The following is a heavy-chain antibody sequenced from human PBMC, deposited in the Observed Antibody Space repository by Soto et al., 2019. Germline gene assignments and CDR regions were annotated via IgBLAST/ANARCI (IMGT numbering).Heavy chain of an antibody. Sequence: ASVKVSCKASGYTFTSYGISWVRQAPGQGLEWMGRISPILGIANYAQKFQGRVTITADKSTSTAYMELSSLRSEDTAVYYCARDLLGEQWLVRPIWGQGTMVTVSS. CDR3: ARDLLGEQWLVRPI. CDR1: GYTFTSYG. J-gene: IGHJ3*02. D-gene: IGHD6-19*01. CDR2: ISPILGIA. V-gene: IGHV1-69*04.